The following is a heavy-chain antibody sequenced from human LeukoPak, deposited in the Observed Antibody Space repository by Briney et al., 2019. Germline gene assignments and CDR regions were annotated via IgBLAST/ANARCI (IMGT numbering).Heavy chain of an antibody. Sequence: SGGSLRLSCAASRFTFSNSAMNWVRQAPGKGLEWVSAISGSGGSTYYADSVKGRFTISRDNSKNSLYLQMNSLRAEDTAVYYCARQHTVVTPVGYWGQGTLVTVSS. CDR2: ISGSGGST. CDR3: ARQHTVVTPVGY. CDR1: RFTFSNSA. J-gene: IGHJ4*02. V-gene: IGHV3-23*01. D-gene: IGHD4-23*01.